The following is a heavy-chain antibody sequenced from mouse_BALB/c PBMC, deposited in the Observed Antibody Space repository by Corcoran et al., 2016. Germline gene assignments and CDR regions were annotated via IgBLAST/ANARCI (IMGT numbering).Heavy chain of an antibody. CDR2: INPYNDGT. CDR1: GYTFTSYV. Sequence: EVQLQQSGPELVKPGASVKMSCKAFGYTFTSYVMHWVKQKPGQGLEWIGYINPYNDGTKYNEKFKGKATLTSDKSSSTAYMELSSLTSEDSAVYYCARSDRYGSYYAMDYWGQGTSVTVSS. CDR3: ARSDRYGSYYAMDY. J-gene: IGHJ4*01. V-gene: IGHV1S136*01. D-gene: IGHD2-14*01.